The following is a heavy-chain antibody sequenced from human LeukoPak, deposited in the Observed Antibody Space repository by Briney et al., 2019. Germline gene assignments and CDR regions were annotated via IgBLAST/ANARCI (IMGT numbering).Heavy chain of an antibody. CDR2: IYTTGRT. D-gene: IGHD7-27*01. Sequence: SETLSLPCSVSGGSVNSYYWSWIRQPPGKGLEWIGCIYTTGRTNYNPSLKSRVTISVDTSKNQFSLKLSSVTAADTAVYYCAKILGSGVWYGFDIWGQGTMVTVSS. CDR1: GGSVNSYY. CDR3: AKILGSGVWYGFDI. J-gene: IGHJ3*02. V-gene: IGHV4-4*09.